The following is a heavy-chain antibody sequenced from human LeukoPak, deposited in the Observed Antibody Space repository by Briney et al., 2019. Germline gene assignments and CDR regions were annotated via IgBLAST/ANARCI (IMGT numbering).Heavy chain of an antibody. CDR3: AKGPHIAADYGAGMDV. V-gene: IGHV3-23*01. J-gene: IGHJ6*02. CDR2: ISGSGGST. CDR1: GFTFSSYA. Sequence: GGSLRLSCAASGFTFSSYAMSWVRQAPGKGLEWVSAISGSGGSTYYADSVKGRFTISRDNSKNTLYLQMNSLRAEDTAVYYCAKGPHIAADYGAGMDVWGQGTTVTVSS. D-gene: IGHD6-13*01.